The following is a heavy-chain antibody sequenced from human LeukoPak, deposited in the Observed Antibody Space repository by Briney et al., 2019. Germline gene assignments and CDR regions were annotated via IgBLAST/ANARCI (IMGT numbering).Heavy chain of an antibody. V-gene: IGHV3-53*01. CDR1: GFTVSSNY. D-gene: IGHD3-22*01. CDR3: ARGGVVVPFDY. CDR2: IYSGGST. J-gene: IGHJ4*02. Sequence: PGGSLRLSCAASGFTVSSNYMSWVRQAPGKGLEWVSVIYSGGSTYCADSVKGRFTISRDNSKNTLYLQMNSLRAEDTAVYYCARGGVVVPFDYWGQGTLVTVSS.